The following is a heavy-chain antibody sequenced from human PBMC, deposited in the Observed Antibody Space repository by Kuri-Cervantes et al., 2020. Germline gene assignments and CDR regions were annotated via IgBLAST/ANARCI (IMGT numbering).Heavy chain of an antibody. Sequence: GESLKISCAASGFTFSSYGMHWVRQAPGKGLEWVAVISYDGSNKYYADSVKGRFTISRDNSKNTLYLQMNSLRAEDTAVYYCARDPSREYYYDSSGYVDYWGQGTLVTVSS. D-gene: IGHD3-22*01. CDR1: GFTFSSYG. CDR3: ARDPSREYYYDSSGYVDY. CDR2: ISYDGSNK. V-gene: IGHV3-30*03. J-gene: IGHJ4*02.